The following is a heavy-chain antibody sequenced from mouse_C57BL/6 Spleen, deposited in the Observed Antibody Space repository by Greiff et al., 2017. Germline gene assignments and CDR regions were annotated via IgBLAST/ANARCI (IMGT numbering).Heavy chain of an antibody. Sequence: QVQLQQSGAELVKPGASVKISCKASGYAFSSYWMNWVKQRPGKGLEWIGQLYPGDGDTNYNGKFKGKATLTADYSSSTAYMQLSSLTSEDSAVYFCARGEYGSSRDYWGQGTTRTVSS. CDR1: GYAFSSYW. D-gene: IGHD1-1*01. J-gene: IGHJ2*01. CDR2: LYPGDGDT. V-gene: IGHV1-80*01. CDR3: ARGEYGSSRDY.